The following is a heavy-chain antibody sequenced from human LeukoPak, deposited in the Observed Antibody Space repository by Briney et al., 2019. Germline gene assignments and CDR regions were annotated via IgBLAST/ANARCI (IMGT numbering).Heavy chain of an antibody. J-gene: IGHJ4*02. CDR2: IIPIFGTA. D-gene: IGHD3-10*01. CDR1: GRTFSSYA. CDR3: AREARITMVRGVIPTFDY. V-gene: IGHV1-69*06. Sequence: SVKVSCKASGRTFSSYAISWVRQAPGQGLEWMGGIIPIFGTANYAQKFQGRVTITADKSTSTAYMELSSLRSEDTAVYYCAREARITMVRGVIPTFDYWGQGTLVTVSS.